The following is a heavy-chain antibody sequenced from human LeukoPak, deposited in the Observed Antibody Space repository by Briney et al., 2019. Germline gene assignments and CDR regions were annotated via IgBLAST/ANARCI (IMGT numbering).Heavy chain of an antibody. CDR1: GFTFSTYA. CDR3: AKDETLSGINYFAY. V-gene: IGHV3-23*01. Sequence: GGSLRLSCAASGFTFSTYAMSWVRQAPGKGLQWVSGIIGSGTGTYYADSVKGRFTISRDNSRNTVYLEMSNLRAEDTAIYYCAKDETLSGINYFAYWGQGALVTVSS. CDR2: IIGSGTGT. J-gene: IGHJ4*02. D-gene: IGHD1-20*01.